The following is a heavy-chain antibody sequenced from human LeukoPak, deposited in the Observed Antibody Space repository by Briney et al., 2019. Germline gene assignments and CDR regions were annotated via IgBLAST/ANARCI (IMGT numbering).Heavy chain of an antibody. CDR2: INPNSGGT. V-gene: IGHV1-2*02. CDR3: ARGWGFDYYGSGSYRYNWFDP. Sequence: ASVKVSCKASGYTFTGYYMHWVRQAPGQGLERMGWINPNSGGTNYAQKFQGRVTMTRDTSISTAYMELSRLRSDDTAVYYCARGWGFDYYGSGSYRYNWFDPWGQGTLVTVSS. CDR1: GYTFTGYY. J-gene: IGHJ5*02. D-gene: IGHD3-10*01.